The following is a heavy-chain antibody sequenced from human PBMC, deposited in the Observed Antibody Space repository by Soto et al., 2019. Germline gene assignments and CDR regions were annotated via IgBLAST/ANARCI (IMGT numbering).Heavy chain of an antibody. CDR2: INAGNGNT. CDR3: ARVRGQYGGYYGMDV. V-gene: IGHV1-3*01. CDR1: GYTFTSYA. J-gene: IGHJ6*02. D-gene: IGHD2-2*01. Sequence: ASVKVSCKASGYTFTSYAMHWVRQAPGQRLEWMGWINAGNGNTKYSQKFQGRVTITRDTSQSTAYMELSSLRSEDTAVYYCARVRGQYGGYYGMDVWGQGTTVTVSS.